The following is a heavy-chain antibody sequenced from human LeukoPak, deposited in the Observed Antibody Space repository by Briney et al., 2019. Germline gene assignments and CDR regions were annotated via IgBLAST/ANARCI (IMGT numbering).Heavy chain of an antibody. J-gene: IGHJ3*02. CDR2: IYYSGST. Sequence: SETLSLTCTVSGGSISSSSYYWGWIRQPPGKGLEWIGSIYYSGSTYYNPSLKSRVTISVDTSKNQFSLKLSSVTAADTAVYYCARAGVLAFDIWGQGTMVTVSS. CDR1: GGSISSSSYY. V-gene: IGHV4-39*01. D-gene: IGHD6-6*01. CDR3: ARAGVLAFDI.